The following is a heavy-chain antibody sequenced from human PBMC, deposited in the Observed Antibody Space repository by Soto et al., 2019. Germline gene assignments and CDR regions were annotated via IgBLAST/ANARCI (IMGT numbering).Heavy chain of an antibody. V-gene: IGHV3-30*18. D-gene: IGHD3-10*01. Sequence: QVQLVESGGGVVQPGRSLRLSCAASGFTFSSYGMHWVRQAPGKGLEWVAVISYDGSNKYYADSVKGRFTSSRDNSKNTLYLQMNRLRAEDTAVYYCAKDQLRGVRGVITYYYGMDVWGQGTTVTVSS. J-gene: IGHJ6*02. CDR3: AKDQLRGVRGVITYYYGMDV. CDR2: ISYDGSNK. CDR1: GFTFSSYG.